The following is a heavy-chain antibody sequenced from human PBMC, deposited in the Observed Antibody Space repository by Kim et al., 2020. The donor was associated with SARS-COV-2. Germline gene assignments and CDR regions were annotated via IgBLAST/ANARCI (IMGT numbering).Heavy chain of an antibody. D-gene: IGHD1-26*01. CDR3: ARGIGGSYEVFYYYGMDV. J-gene: IGHJ6*02. Sequence: SVKVSCKASGGTFSSYAISWVRQAPGQGLEWMGGIIPIFGTANHAQKFQGRVTITADESTSTAYMELSSLRSEDTAVYYCARGIGGSYEVFYYYGMDVWGQGTTVTVSS. CDR1: GGTFSSYA. CDR2: IIPIFGTA. V-gene: IGHV1-69*13.